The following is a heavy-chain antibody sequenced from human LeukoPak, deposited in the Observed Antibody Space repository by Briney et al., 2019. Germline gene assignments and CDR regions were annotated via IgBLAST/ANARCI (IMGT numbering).Heavy chain of an antibody. CDR1: GYTLTRYY. CDR2: INPNSGGT. V-gene: IGHV1-2*02. Sequence: ASVKVSCKASGYTLTRYYMHWVRQAPGQGLEWMGWINPNSGGTNYAQKFQGRVTMTRDTSISTAYMELSRLRSDDTAVYYCAGGRDGYNFVDYWGQGTLVTVSS. J-gene: IGHJ4*02. CDR3: AGGRDGYNFVDY. D-gene: IGHD5-24*01.